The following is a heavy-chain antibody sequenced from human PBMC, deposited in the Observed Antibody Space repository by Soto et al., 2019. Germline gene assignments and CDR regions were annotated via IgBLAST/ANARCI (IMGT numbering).Heavy chain of an antibody. CDR3: GRDQSEIGYYVDWFAP. CDR1: GGSFSGYY. V-gene: IGHV4-34*01. J-gene: IGHJ5*02. D-gene: IGHD3-10*02. Sequence: SETLSLTCAVYGGSFSGYYWSWFRQPPGKGLEWIGEINHNTNTIYNPSLTSRVTISVDTSKNHFSLKLTSVTAADTAVYYCGRDQSEIGYYVDWFAPGGEGTLVTFSS. CDR2: INHNTNT.